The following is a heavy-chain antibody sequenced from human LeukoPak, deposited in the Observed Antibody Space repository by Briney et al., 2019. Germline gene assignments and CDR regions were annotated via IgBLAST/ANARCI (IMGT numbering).Heavy chain of an antibody. CDR3: AKVGIRISLIVVVFTTADDWYFDL. V-gene: IGHV3-23*01. Sequence: PGGSLRLSCAASGFTFSNYAMSWVRQAPGKGLEWVSGISGSGGSTYYADSVKGRLTISRDNSKNTLYLQMDGLRAEDTAVYYCAKVGIRISLIVVVFTTADDWYFDLWGRGTLVTVSS. D-gene: IGHD3-22*01. CDR1: GFTFSNYA. J-gene: IGHJ2*01. CDR2: ISGSGGST.